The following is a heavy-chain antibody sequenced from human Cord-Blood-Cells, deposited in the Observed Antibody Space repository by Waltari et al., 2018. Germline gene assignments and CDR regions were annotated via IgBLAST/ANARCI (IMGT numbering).Heavy chain of an antibody. CDR3: ARESAGNDFWSGYYDY. D-gene: IGHD3-3*01. J-gene: IGHJ4*02. CDR1: GGTFSSYA. Sequence: QVQLVQSGAEVKKPGSSVKVSCKASGGTFSSYAISWVRQAPGQGLEWMGGIIPIFGTANYAQKFQGRVTITADKSTSTAYMELSSLRSEDTVVYYCARESAGNDFWSGYYDYWGQGTLVTVSS. CDR2: IIPIFGTA. V-gene: IGHV1-69*06.